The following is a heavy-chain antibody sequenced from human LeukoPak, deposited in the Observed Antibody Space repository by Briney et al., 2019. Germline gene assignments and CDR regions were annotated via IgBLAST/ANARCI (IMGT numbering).Heavy chain of an antibody. Sequence: GSLRLSCAASGFTFRNYGMQWVRQTPGKGLEWIGEINHSGSTNYNASLKSRVTISVDTSKNQFSLKLSSVTAADTAVYYCARGLRLYSGYDFLRYWGQGTLVTVSS. CDR1: GFTFRNYG. J-gene: IGHJ4*02. CDR3: ARGLRLYSGYDFLRY. CDR2: INHSGST. V-gene: IGHV4-34*01. D-gene: IGHD5-12*01.